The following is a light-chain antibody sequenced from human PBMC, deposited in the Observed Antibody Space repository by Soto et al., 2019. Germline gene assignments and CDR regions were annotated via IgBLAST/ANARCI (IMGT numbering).Light chain of an antibody. V-gene: IGLV1-47*01. J-gene: IGLJ3*02. CDR3: AAWDDSLSGHWV. CDR1: SSNIGSNY. CDR2: RNN. Sequence: QSVLTQPPSASGTPGQRVTTSCSGTSSNIGSNYVYWYHQLPGTAPKLLIYRNNHRPSGVLDRFSGSKSGTSASLAISGLRSEDEADYYCAAWDDSLSGHWVFGGGTKLTVL.